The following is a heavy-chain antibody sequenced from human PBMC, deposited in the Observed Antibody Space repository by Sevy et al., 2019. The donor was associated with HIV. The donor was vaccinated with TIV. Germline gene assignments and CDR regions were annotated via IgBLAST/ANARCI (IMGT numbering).Heavy chain of an antibody. D-gene: IGHD3-3*01. V-gene: IGHV4-59*13. CDR1: GGSISSYY. J-gene: IGHJ4*02. CDR3: ARGLRFLGDFEY. Sequence: SETLSLTCTVSGGSISSYYWSWIRQPPGKGLEWIGYIYYSGSTNYNPSLKRRVTISVDTSKNQFSLKLSSVTAADTAAYYCARGLRFLGDFEYWGQGTLVTISS. CDR2: IYYSGST.